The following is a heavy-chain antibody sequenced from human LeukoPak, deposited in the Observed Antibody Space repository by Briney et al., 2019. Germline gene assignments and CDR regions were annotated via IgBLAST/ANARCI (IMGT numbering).Heavy chain of an antibody. D-gene: IGHD1-26*01. V-gene: IGHV4-4*02. J-gene: IGHJ4*02. CDR2: ISLSGVT. Sequence: SETLSLTCGVSGGSVSSTNWWSWVRQPPGQGLEWIGEISLSGVTNYNPSLKSRVTMSLDRSKNHLSLTLTSVTAADTAVYYCSRESGAFSPFGYWGQGTLVTVSS. CDR3: SRESGAFSPFGY. CDR1: GGSVSSTNW.